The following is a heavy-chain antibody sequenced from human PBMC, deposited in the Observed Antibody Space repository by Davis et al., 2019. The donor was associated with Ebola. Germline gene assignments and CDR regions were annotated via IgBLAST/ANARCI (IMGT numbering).Heavy chain of an antibody. V-gene: IGHV3-30*02. J-gene: IGHJ4*02. CDR2: IRYDGSNK. CDR1: GFTFSSYG. Sequence: GESLKISCAASGFTFSSYGMHWVRQAPGKGLEWVAFIRYDGSNKYYADSVKGRFTISRDNSKNTLYLQMNSLRAEDTAVYYCAKDPYFDYWGQGTLVTVSS. CDR3: AKDPYFDY.